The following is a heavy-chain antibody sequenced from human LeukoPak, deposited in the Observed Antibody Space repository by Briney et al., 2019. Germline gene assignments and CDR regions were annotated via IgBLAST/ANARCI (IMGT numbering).Heavy chain of an antibody. V-gene: IGHV4-38-2*02. J-gene: IGHJ3*02. CDR2: IYHSGSD. CDR3: ARGAIWGPTHDAFDI. Sequence: SETLSLTCTVSGYSISSGYYGGWIRQPPGKGREWIGSIYHSGSDYYNPYLKSRVTISVDTSKNQFSLKLSSVTAADTAVYYCARGAIWGPTHDAFDIWGQGTMVTVSS. CDR1: GYSISSGYY. D-gene: IGHD7-27*01.